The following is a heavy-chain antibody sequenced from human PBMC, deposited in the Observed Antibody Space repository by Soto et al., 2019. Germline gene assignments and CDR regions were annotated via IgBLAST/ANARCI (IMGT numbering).Heavy chain of an antibody. Sequence: EVQLVESGGGSVKPGGSLRLSCAASGFTFTYAWMSWVRQAPGKGLEWVGRSKSEIDGGAIDYAAPVKGRFTLSRDDSTNTVYLQMNSRKAGDTAGDYCSTLYGYYDSGGYYRDYWGQGTLVTVSS. CDR2: SKSEIDGGAI. V-gene: IGHV3-15*07. CDR3: STLYGYYDSGGYYRDY. D-gene: IGHD3-22*01. J-gene: IGHJ4*02. CDR1: GFTFTYAW.